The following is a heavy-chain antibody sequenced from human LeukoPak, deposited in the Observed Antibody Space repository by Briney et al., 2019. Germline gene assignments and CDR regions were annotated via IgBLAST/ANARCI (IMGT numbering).Heavy chain of an antibody. V-gene: IGHV3-48*03. CDR1: GFTFSSYE. Sequence: PGGSLRLSCAASGFTFSSYEMNWVRQAPGKGLEWVSYISSSGSTIYYADSVKGRFTISRDNAKNTLYLQMNNLRAEDTAVYYCARVNPAGGSGSAGPWGQGTLVTVSS. CDR3: ARVNPAGGSGSAGP. D-gene: IGHD3-22*01. CDR2: ISSSGSTI. J-gene: IGHJ5*02.